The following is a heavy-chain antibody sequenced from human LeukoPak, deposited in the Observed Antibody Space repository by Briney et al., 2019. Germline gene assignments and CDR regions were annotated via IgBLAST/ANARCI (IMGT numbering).Heavy chain of an antibody. V-gene: IGHV1-3*01. CDR3: ARHQSRDIRVDFDY. D-gene: IGHD2-15*01. CDR1: GYTFGKYA. CDR2: IDGGNGDT. J-gene: IGHJ4*02. Sequence: ASVKVSCKTSGYTFGKYAIHWVRQAPGQRLEWMGWIDGGNGDTRFSQKFQDRVSFTRDTFATTAYMELTSLRSEDTAIYYCARHQSRDIRVDFDYWGQGTLVTVSS.